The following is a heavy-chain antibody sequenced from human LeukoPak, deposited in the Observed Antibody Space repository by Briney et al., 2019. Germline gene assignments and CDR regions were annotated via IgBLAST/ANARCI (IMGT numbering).Heavy chain of an antibody. Sequence: GGSLRLSCTASGPTFGDYAMSWFRQAPGKGLEWVALIRAKASGGTTEYAASVKGRFTISRDDSKSIAYLQMNDLKIEDTAVYYCANFDWPTGDFDIWGQGTMVTVSS. J-gene: IGHJ3*02. D-gene: IGHD3-9*01. CDR2: IRAKASGGTT. V-gene: IGHV3-49*03. CDR1: GPTFGDYA. CDR3: ANFDWPTGDFDI.